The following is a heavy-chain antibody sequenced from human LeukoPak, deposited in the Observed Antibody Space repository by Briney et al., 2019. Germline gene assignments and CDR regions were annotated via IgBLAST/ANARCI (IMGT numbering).Heavy chain of an antibody. CDR1: GFTFSDYT. J-gene: IGHJ4*02. Sequence: PGGSLRLSCTASGFTFSDYTMNWVRQAPGKGLEWVANIKQDGSEKYYVDSVKGRFTISRDNAKNSLYLQMNSLRAEDTAVYYCARDKEGYLFDYWGQGTLVTVSS. CDR2: IKQDGSEK. CDR3: ARDKEGYLFDY. V-gene: IGHV3-7*01. D-gene: IGHD5-18*01.